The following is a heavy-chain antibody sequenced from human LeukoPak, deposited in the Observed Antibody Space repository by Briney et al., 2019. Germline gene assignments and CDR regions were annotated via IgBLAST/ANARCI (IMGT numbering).Heavy chain of an antibody. D-gene: IGHD2-8*01. CDR2: ISAYNGHT. V-gene: IGHV1-18*01. CDR3: ARGWGDIVLMVYPPDY. J-gene: IGHJ4*02. CDR1: VYIFTSYG. Sequence: GALVTVSCTASVYIFTSYGISWVRQAPGQGLEGMGWISAYNGHTNYAQKLQGRVTMTTDTSTSTAYMELRSLRSDDTAVYYCARGWGDIVLMVYPPDYWGQGTLVTVSS.